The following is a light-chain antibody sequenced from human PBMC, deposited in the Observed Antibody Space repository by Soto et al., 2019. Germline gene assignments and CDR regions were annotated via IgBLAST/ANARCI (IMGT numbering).Light chain of an antibody. CDR1: SSDVGGYNY. CDR3: TSYTIINTVV. CDR2: DVD. V-gene: IGLV2-14*03. J-gene: IGLJ2*01. Sequence: QSALTQTASVSGSPGQSITISCTGTSSDVGGYNYVSWYQQHPGKAPKLMIYDVDVRPSGVSNRFSGSKSGNTASLTISGLQTQDEADYYCTSYTIINTVVFGGGTKLTVL.